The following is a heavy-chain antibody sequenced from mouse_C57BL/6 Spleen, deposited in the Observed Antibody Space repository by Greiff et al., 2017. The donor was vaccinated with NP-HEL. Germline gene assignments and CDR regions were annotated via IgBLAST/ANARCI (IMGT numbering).Heavy chain of an antibody. Sequence: QVQLQQPGAELVKPGASVKLSCKASGYTFTSYWMHWVKQRPGKGLEWIGQIYPGDGDTNYNGKFKGKATLTADKSSSTAYMQLSSLTSEDSAVYFCARDYGSSHYFDYWGQGTTLTVSS. CDR3: ARDYGSSHYFDY. V-gene: IGHV1-80*01. CDR2: IYPGDGDT. J-gene: IGHJ2*01. D-gene: IGHD1-1*01. CDR1: GYTFTSYW.